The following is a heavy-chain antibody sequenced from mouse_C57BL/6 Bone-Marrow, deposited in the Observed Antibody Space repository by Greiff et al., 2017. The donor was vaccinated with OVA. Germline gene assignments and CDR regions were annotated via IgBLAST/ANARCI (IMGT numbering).Heavy chain of an antibody. CDR3: ARGGLRRAY. CDR2: INPYNGGT. V-gene: IGHV1-19*01. D-gene: IGHD2-2*01. Sequence: EVQLQQSGPVLVKPGASVKMSCKASGYTFTDYYMNWVKQSHGKSLEWIGVINPYNGGTSYNQKFKGKATLTVDKSSSTAYMELNSLTSEDSAVYYCARGGLRRAYWGQGTLVTVSA. CDR1: GYTFTDYY. J-gene: IGHJ3*01.